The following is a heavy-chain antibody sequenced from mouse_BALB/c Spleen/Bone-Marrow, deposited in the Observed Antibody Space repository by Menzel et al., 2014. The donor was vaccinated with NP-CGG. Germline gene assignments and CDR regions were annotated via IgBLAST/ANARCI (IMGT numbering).Heavy chain of an antibody. D-gene: IGHD2-4*01. J-gene: IGHJ4*01. CDR1: GYTFTGYW. Sequence: DLVKCGASVKLSCKASGYTFTGYWINWIKQRPGQGLEWIGRIAPGSGSTYYNEMFKGKATLTVDTSSSTAYIQLSSLSSEHSAVYFCARSPTYYDCYGAMDYWGQGTSLTVSS. CDR3: ARSPTYYDCYGAMDY. CDR2: IAPGSGST. V-gene: IGHV1S41*01.